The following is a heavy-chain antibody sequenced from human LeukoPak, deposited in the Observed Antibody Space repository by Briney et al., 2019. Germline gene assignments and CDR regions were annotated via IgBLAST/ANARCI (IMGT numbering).Heavy chain of an antibody. CDR3: AGGTTLYSSGWFPY. V-gene: IGHV3-23*01. J-gene: IGHJ4*02. D-gene: IGHD6-19*01. Sequence: PGGSLRLSCAASGFTFSTYAMSWVRQAPGKGLEWVSAICGSDGSRYYADSVKGRFTISRDNSKNTLDLQMNSLRAEDTAMYYCAGGTTLYSSGWFPYWGQGTLVTVSS. CDR2: ICGSDGSR. CDR1: GFTFSTYA.